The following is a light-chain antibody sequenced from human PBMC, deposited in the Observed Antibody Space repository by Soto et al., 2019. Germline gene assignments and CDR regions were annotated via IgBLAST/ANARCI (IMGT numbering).Light chain of an antibody. CDR2: GAS. CDR1: QSVRSN. CDR3: QQYNDWPRT. V-gene: IGKV3-15*01. J-gene: IGKJ2*01. Sequence: DIVMTQSPATLSVSPGERATLSCRASQSVRSNLAWYQQKLGQAHRLLIYGASTRATGIPARFSGSGSGTDFTLTISSLQSEDFAIFYCQQYNDWPRTFGQGTKL.